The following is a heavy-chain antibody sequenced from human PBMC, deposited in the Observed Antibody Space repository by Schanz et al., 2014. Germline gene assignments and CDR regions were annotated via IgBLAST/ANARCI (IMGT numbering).Heavy chain of an antibody. D-gene: IGHD6-13*01. J-gene: IGHJ4*02. V-gene: IGHV1-69*08. Sequence: QVQLVQSGAEVKKPGSSVKVSCTASGGTFSSYTISWIRQAPGQGLEWMGRIIPSLGLAKYEQKFQDKVTITADTSTTTAYMELSSLRSEDTAVYYCARDGVDAAAGGNYWGQGTLVTVSS. CDR3: ARDGVDAAAGGNY. CDR2: IIPSLGLA. CDR1: GGTFSSYT.